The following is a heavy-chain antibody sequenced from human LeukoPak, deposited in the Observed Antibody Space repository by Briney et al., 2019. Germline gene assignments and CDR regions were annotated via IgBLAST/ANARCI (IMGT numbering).Heavy chain of an antibody. Sequence: GGSLRLSCAASGFTFRNYVIHWVRQAPGKGLEWVAVTSSDLNVKLYADSVKGRFTISRDNSRSTLYLQMNSLRPEDTVIYYYAREGYYGSGSPPSLYFDYWGQGTLVTVSS. V-gene: IGHV3-30-3*01. D-gene: IGHD3-10*01. CDR2: TSSDLNVK. CDR3: AREGYYGSGSPPSLYFDY. CDR1: GFTFRNYV. J-gene: IGHJ4*02.